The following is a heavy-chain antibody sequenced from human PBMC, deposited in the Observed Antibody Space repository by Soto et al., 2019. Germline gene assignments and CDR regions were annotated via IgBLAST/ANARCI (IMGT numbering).Heavy chain of an antibody. CDR3: ARDREQMVSGYYGMDV. CDR2: IYYSGST. Sequence: LSLTCTVSGGSVSSGSYYWSWIRQPPGKGLEWIGYIYYSGSTNYNPSLKSRVTISVDTSKNQFSLKLSSVTAADTAVYYCARDREQMVSGYYGMDVWGQATTVTVSS. V-gene: IGHV4-61*01. D-gene: IGHD6-13*01. CDR1: GGSVSSGSYY. J-gene: IGHJ6*02.